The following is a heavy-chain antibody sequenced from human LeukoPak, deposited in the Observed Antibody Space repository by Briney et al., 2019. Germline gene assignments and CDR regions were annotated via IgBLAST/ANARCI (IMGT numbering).Heavy chain of an antibody. D-gene: IGHD3/OR15-3a*01. V-gene: IGHV1-69*13. Sequence: GASVKVSCKASGGTFSSYAISWVRQAPGQGLEWMGGIIPIFGTANYAQKFQGRVTITADESTSTAYMELSSLRSEDTAVYYCANLDWGWVLLGYWGQGTLVTVSS. CDR3: ANLDWGWVLLGY. CDR1: GGTFSSYA. J-gene: IGHJ4*02. CDR2: IIPIFGTA.